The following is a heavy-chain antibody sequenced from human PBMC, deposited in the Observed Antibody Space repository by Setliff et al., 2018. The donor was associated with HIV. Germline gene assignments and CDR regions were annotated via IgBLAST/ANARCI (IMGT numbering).Heavy chain of an antibody. CDR1: GGTLSSNA. CDR3: ARDRGSRSGNYYGPSGY. J-gene: IGHJ4*02. D-gene: IGHD3-16*01. V-gene: IGHV1-69*13. Sequence: SVKVSCKASGGTLSSNAISWVRQAPGQGLEWMGGIIPLYGTPDFAQKFQGRLIISVDEATSTAYMELSSLRSEDTAVYFCARDRGSRSGNYYGPSGYWGQGTQVTVS. CDR2: IIPLYGTP.